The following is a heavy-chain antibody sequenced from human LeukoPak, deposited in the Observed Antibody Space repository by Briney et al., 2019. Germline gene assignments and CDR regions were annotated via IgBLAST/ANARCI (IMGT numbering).Heavy chain of an antibody. CDR1: GFTFSSYA. Sequence: PGGSLRLSCAASGFTFSSYAMSWVRQAPGKGLEWVSAISGSGGNTYYADSVKGRFTMSRDNSKNTLYLQMNSLRAEDTALHYCAKTVSGSYSYQGGDYWGQGTLVTVSS. J-gene: IGHJ4*02. V-gene: IGHV3-23*01. CDR2: ISGSGGNT. D-gene: IGHD3-10*01. CDR3: AKTVSGSYSYQGGDY.